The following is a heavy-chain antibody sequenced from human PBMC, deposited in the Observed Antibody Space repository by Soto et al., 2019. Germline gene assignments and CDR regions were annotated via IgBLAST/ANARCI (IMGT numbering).Heavy chain of an antibody. V-gene: IGHV1-46*01. CDR3: ARDWGGDYPLYYFDY. CDR2: INPSGTTT. J-gene: IGHJ4*02. D-gene: IGHD4-17*01. CDR1: EYTFTSSY. Sequence: GASVKVSCKASEYTFTSSYLHWVRQAPGQGLEWMGLINPSGTTTSYAQKFQGRVTMTRDTSTSTVYMELSSLRSEDTAVYYCARDWGGDYPLYYFDYWGQGTLVTVPQ.